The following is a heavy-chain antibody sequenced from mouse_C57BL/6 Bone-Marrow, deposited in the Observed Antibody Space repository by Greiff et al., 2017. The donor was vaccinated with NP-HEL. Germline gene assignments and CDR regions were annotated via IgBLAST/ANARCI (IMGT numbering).Heavy chain of an antibody. CDR2: ISSGGSYT. J-gene: IGHJ4*01. D-gene: IGHD2-1*01. CDR3: ARHRYYGNPYYAMDY. Sequence: EVMLVESGGDLVKPGGSLKLSCAASGFTFSSYGMSWVRQTPDKRLEWVATISSGGSYTYYPDSVKGRFTISRDNAKNTLYLQMSSLKSEDTAMYYCARHRYYGNPYYAMDYWGQGTSVTVSS. V-gene: IGHV5-6*01. CDR1: GFTFSSYG.